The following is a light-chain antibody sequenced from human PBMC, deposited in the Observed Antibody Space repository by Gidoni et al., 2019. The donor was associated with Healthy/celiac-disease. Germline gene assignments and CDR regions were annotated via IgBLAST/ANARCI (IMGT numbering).Light chain of an antibody. CDR3: QQSYSSWT. CDR2: AAS. CDR1: KSISSS. V-gene: IGKV1-39*01. Sequence: DIQMTQSPSSLSASVGDRVTITCRASKSISSSLNWYQQKPGKAPNLLIYAASSLQSGVPSRFSGSGSGTDFTLTISSLQPEDFATYYCQQSYSSWTFGQGTKVEIK. J-gene: IGKJ1*01.